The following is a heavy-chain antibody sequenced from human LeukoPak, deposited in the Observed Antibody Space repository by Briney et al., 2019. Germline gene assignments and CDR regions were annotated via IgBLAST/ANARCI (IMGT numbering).Heavy chain of an antibody. J-gene: IGHJ4*02. CDR2: ISSSSTYT. CDR1: GFTFSDYY. D-gene: IGHD2-21*02. CDR3: ARDGLAYCGGDCPFGDY. V-gene: IGHV3-11*06. Sequence: GGSLRLSCAVSGFTFSDYYMSWIRQAPGRGLEWVSYISSSSTYTKYADSVKGRVTISRDNSKNTLYLQMNSLRAEDTAVYYCARDGLAYCGGDCPFGDYWGQGTLVTVSS.